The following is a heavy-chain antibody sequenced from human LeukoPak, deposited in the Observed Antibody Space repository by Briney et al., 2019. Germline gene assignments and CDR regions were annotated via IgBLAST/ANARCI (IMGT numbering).Heavy chain of an antibody. D-gene: IGHD3-3*01. V-gene: IGHV1-69*04. J-gene: IGHJ5*02. CDR1: GGTFSSYA. Sequence: ASVTVSCKASGGTFSSYAISWVRQAPGQGREWMGRIIPILGIANYAQKFQGRVTITADKSTSTAYMELSSLRSEDTAVYYCAGGRITIFGVVTLNWFDPWGQGTLVTVSS. CDR2: IIPILGIA. CDR3: AGGRITIFGVVTLNWFDP.